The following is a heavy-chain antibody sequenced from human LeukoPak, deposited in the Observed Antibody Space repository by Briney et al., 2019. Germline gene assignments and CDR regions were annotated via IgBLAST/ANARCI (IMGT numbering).Heavy chain of an antibody. CDR3: ARAPAGYDSSGYYYRRWWFDP. D-gene: IGHD3-22*01. V-gene: IGHV4-59*11. Sequence: SETLSLTCTVSGGSISSHYWSWIRQPPGKRLEWIGYIYYSGSTNYNPSLKSRVTISVDTSKNQFSLKLSSVTAADTAVYYCARAPAGYDSSGYYYRRWWFDPWGQGTLVTVSS. CDR1: GGSISSHY. CDR2: IYYSGST. J-gene: IGHJ5*02.